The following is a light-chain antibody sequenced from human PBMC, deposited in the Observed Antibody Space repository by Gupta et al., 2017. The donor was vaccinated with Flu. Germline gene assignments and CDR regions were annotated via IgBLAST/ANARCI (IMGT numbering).Light chain of an antibody. CDR2: GAS. CDR1: QSVDSNY. J-gene: IGKJ1*01. V-gene: IGKV3-20*01. CDR3: QQEGNSPWT. Sequence: EIVLTQSPGTLSLSPGERATLSCRASQSVDSNYLAWHQQKHGQAPRLLIYGASNSATGIPDRFSGSGSGTDFTLTISRLEPEDFAVYYCQQEGNSPWTFGQGTKVEIK.